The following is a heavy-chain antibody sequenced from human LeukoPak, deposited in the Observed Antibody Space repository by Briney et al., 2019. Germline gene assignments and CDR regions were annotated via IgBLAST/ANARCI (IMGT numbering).Heavy chain of an antibody. J-gene: IGHJ6*03. CDR1: GFTFSSYG. CDR3: AREERPLSNYYYYMDV. V-gene: IGHV3-30*02. D-gene: IGHD2/OR15-2a*01. Sequence: PGGSLRLSCAASGFTFSSYGMHWVRQAPGKGLEWVAFIRYDGSNKYYADSVKGRFTISRDNSKNTLYLQMNSLRAEDTAVYYCAREERPLSNYYYYMDVWGKGTTVTVSS. CDR2: IRYDGSNK.